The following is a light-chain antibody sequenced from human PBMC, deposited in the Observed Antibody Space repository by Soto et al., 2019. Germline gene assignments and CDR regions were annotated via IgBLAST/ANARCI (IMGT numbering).Light chain of an antibody. CDR1: QSVSSSY. J-gene: IGKJ1*01. V-gene: IGKV3-20*01. CDR2: GAS. CDR3: QQYGSSPET. Sequence: EIVMTQSPATLSVSSGERATLSCRASQSVSSSYLAWYQQKPGQAPRLLIDGASSRATGIPDRFSGSGSGTDCTLTISRLEPEDFAVYYCQQYGSSPETFGQGTKVDIK.